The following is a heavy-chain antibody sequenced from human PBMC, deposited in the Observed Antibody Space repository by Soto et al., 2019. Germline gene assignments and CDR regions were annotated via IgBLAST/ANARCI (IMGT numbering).Heavy chain of an antibody. Sequence: ASVKVSCKASGGTFSSYAISWVRQAPGQGLEWMGGIIPIFGPANYAQKFQGRVTITGDESTSTAYTELSSLRSEDTAVYYCVFFGLRPADPKNWFDPWGQGTLVTVSS. CDR1: GGTFSSYA. CDR3: VFFGLRPADPKNWFDP. D-gene: IGHD3-16*01. V-gene: IGHV1-69*13. J-gene: IGHJ5*02. CDR2: IIPIFGPA.